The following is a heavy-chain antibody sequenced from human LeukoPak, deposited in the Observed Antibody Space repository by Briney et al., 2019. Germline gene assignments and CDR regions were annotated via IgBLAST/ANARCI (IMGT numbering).Heavy chain of an antibody. CDR1: GYTFTSYA. D-gene: IGHD6-13*01. CDR2: MSAYNGNT. V-gene: IGHV1-18*01. J-gene: IGHJ4*02. Sequence: ASVKVSCKASGYTFTSYAISWVRQAPGQGLEWMGWMSAYNGNTDYAQKLQGRVTMTTDTSTSTAYMELRSLRSDDTALYYCARGSSAWSFDYWGQGTLVTVSS. CDR3: ARGSSAWSFDY.